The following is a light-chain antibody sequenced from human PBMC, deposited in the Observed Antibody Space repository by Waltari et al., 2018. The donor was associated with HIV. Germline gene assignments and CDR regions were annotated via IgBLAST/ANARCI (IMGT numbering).Light chain of an antibody. J-gene: IGKJ2*01. CDR2: GAS. V-gene: IGKV3-15*01. CDR1: QSVSSS. Sequence: IVMTQSPATLSVSPGERTTLSCRASQSVSSSLACYQQKPGQAPRLLIYGASTRAPGIPARFSGGGSGTEFTLTISSLQSEDFAVYYCQQFDDWPYTFGQGTKLEIK. CDR3: QQFDDWPYT.